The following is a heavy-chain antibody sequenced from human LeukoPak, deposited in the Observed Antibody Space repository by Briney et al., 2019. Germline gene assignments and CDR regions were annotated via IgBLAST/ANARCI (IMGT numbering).Heavy chain of an antibody. J-gene: IGHJ4*02. CDR1: GFTVSSNY. CDR2: IYSGGNT. Sequence: PGGSLRLSRAASGFTVSSNYMSWVRQAPGKGLEWVSVIYSGGNTYYADSVKGRFTISRDNSKNTLHLQMNSLRVEDTAVYYCASYNPYYGGQGTLVTVSS. V-gene: IGHV3-53*01. D-gene: IGHD1-1*01. CDR3: ASYNPYY.